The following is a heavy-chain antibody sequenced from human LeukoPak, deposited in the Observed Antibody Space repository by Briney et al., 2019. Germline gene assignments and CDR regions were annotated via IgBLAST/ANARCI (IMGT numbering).Heavy chain of an antibody. CDR2: IHYSGST. V-gene: IGHV4-31*03. CDR3: AREGYDSSYYYYLDY. D-gene: IGHD3-22*01. Sequence: SQPLSLPCTVSGGSISSGDYYWSWIRQHPGKGLEWIGNIHYSGSTYYNPSPKSRVTISVDTSKSQFSLKLSSVTAADTAVYYCAREGYDSSYYYYLDYWGQGTLVTVSS. CDR1: GGSISSGDYY. J-gene: IGHJ4*02.